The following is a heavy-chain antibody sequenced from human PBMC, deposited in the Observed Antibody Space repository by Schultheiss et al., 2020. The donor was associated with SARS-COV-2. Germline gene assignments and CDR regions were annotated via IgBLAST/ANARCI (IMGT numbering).Heavy chain of an antibody. CDR2: ISGSGGST. CDR3: AKGSYAVRGRLFDY. V-gene: IGHV3-23*01. J-gene: IGHJ4*02. CDR1: GFTFSSYA. D-gene: IGHD3-10*01. Sequence: GESLKISCAASGFTFSSYAMSWVRQAPGKGLEWVSAISGSGGSTYYADSVKGRFTISRDNSKNTLYLQMNSLRAEDTAVYYCAKGSYAVRGRLFDYWGQGTLVTVSS.